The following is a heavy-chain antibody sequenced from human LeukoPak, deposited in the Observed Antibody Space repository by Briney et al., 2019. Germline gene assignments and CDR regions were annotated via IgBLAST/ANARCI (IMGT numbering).Heavy chain of an antibody. CDR3: AKDSPSVTATPHDY. CDR2: ISSYGGST. V-gene: IGHV3-23*01. Sequence: GGSLRLSCAASGITFSDYAMSWVRQAPGKGLDWVSTISSYGGSTYYADSVKGRFTISRDNSKNTLYLQMNSLRAEDTAVYFCAKDSPSVTATPHDYWGQGALVTVSS. CDR1: GITFSDYA. D-gene: IGHD2-21*02. J-gene: IGHJ4*02.